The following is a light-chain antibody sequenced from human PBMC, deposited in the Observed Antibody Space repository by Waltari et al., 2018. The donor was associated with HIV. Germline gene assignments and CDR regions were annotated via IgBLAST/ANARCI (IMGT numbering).Light chain of an antibody. CDR3: QRCDNWPLT. J-gene: IGKJ4*01. CDR1: QSVSSY. CDR2: DAS. V-gene: IGKV3-11*01. Sequence: EIVLTQSPAPLSLSPGGRATLSCRASQSVSSYLAWYQQKPGQAPRLLIYDASNRAAGIPARFSGSGAGTDFILTISSLEPEDFALYYCQRCDNWPLTFGGGTKVEIK.